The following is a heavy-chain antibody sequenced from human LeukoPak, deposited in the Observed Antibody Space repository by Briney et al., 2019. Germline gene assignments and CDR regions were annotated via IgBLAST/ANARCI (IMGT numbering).Heavy chain of an antibody. CDR2: ISGSGGST. Sequence: GGSLRLSCAASGFTFSIYAMSWVRQAPGKGLEWVSAISGSGGSTYYADSVKGRFTISRDNSKNTLYLQMNSLRAEDTAVYYCAKDRSSNSGSSAYDSSGYGDYWGQGTLVTVSS. V-gene: IGHV3-23*01. CDR3: AKDRSSNSGSSAYDSSGYGDY. D-gene: IGHD3-22*01. CDR1: GFTFSIYA. J-gene: IGHJ4*02.